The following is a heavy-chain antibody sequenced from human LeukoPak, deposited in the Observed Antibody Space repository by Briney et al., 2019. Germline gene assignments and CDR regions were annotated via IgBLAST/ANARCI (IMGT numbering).Heavy chain of an antibody. V-gene: IGHV3-66*02. CDR3: ARRYCSSTSCGYFDY. Sequence: GGSLRLSCAASGFTFSSYAMSWVRQAPGKGLEWVSVIYSGGSTYYADSVKGRFTISRDNSKNTLYLQMNSLRAEDTAVYYCARRYCSSTSCGYFDYWGQGTLVTVSS. J-gene: IGHJ4*02. D-gene: IGHD2-2*01. CDR2: IYSGGST. CDR1: GFTFSSYA.